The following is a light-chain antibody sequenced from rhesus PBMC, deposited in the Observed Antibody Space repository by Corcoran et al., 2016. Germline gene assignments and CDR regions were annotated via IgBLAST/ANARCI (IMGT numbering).Light chain of an antibody. V-gene: IGKV1-21*01. CDR1: QGISRW. CDR2: KAS. J-gene: IGKJ2*01. Sequence: DIQMTQSPSSLSASVGDRVTITCRASQGISRWLAWYQQKPGKAPKLLIYKASSLQSGVPSRLSGSGSVTDLHLTINSLKPEDFSTYYCQQYNSAPYSFGQGTKVEIK. CDR3: QQYNSAPYS.